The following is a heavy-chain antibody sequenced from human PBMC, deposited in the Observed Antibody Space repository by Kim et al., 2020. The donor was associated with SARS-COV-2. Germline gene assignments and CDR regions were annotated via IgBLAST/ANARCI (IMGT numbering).Heavy chain of an antibody. J-gene: IGHJ5*02. V-gene: IGHV6-1*01. Sequence: SQTLSLTCAISGDSVSSNSAAWNWIRQSPSRGLEWLGRTYYRSTWSNDYAGSVKIRITITPDTSKNQFSLQLSSVTPEDTAVYYCARTLSALGSNWFDPWGQGTLVTVSS. D-gene: IGHD3-10*01. CDR1: GDSVSSNSAA. CDR3: ARTLSALGSNWFDP. CDR2: TYYRSTWSN.